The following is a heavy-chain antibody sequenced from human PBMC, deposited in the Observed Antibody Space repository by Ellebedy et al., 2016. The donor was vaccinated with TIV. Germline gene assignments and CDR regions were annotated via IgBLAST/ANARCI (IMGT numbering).Heavy chain of an antibody. V-gene: IGHV5-51*01. Sequence: GGSLRLXXKGSGYSFTSYWIGWVRQMPGKGLEWMGIIYPGDSDTRYSPSFQGQVTISADKSISTAYLQWSSLKASDTAMYYCARHHPIAEIDYWGQGTLVTVSS. J-gene: IGHJ4*02. CDR2: IYPGDSDT. CDR1: GYSFTSYW. CDR3: ARHHPIAEIDY.